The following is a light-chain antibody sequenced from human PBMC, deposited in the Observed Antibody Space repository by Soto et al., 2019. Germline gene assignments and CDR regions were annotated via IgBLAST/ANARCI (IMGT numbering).Light chain of an antibody. CDR1: QSISSGY. Sequence: EIVLTQSPGTLSLSPGERATLSCRASQSISSGYLTWYQQKPGQAPRLLIYAASSRATGIPDRFTGSGSGTDFTLTISSLEPEDFSVYYCQQYGSSFRYTFGQGTKLELK. V-gene: IGKV3-20*01. CDR2: AAS. J-gene: IGKJ2*01. CDR3: QQYGSSFRYT.